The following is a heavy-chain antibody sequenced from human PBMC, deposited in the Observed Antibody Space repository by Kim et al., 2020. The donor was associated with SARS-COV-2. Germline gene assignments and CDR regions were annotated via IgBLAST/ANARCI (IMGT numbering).Heavy chain of an antibody. Sequence: GGSLRLSCAASGFTFSNYNMNWVRQAPGKGLEWVSYISSTSSTIYYADSVKGRFTISRDNAKNSLYLQMISLRDEDTAVYYCARAVGGGTDYWGQGTLVT. CDR1: GFTFSNYN. CDR2: ISSTSSTI. J-gene: IGHJ4*02. V-gene: IGHV3-48*02. CDR3: ARAVGGGTDY. D-gene: IGHD1-1*01.